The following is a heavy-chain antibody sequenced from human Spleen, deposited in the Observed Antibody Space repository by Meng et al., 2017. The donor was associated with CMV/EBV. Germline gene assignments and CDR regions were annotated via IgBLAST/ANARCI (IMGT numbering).Heavy chain of an antibody. V-gene: IGHV1-2*02. D-gene: IGHD3-3*01. CDR3: ARLYDFWSGTRFDP. J-gene: IGHJ5*02. CDR2: INPNSGGT. Sequence: KASGYTFTAHYIHWVRQAPGQGLEWMGWINPNSGGTNYAQKFQGRVTLTRDTSISTAYMEVDRLRSGDTAVYYCARLYDFWSGTRFDPWGQGTLVTVSS. CDR1: GYTFTAHY.